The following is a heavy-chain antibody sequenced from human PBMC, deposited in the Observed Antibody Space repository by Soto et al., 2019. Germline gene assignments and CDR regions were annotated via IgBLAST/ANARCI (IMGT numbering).Heavy chain of an antibody. J-gene: IGHJ4*02. Sequence: PSETLSLTCTVSGGSISSSSYYWGWIRQPPGKGLEWIGSIYYSGSTYYNPSLKSRVTISVDTSKNQFSLKLSSVTAADTAVYYCARRAYYYDSSGYTIDYWGQGTLVTVSS. D-gene: IGHD3-22*01. CDR1: GGSISSSSYY. CDR2: IYYSGST. CDR3: ARRAYYYDSSGYTIDY. V-gene: IGHV4-39*01.